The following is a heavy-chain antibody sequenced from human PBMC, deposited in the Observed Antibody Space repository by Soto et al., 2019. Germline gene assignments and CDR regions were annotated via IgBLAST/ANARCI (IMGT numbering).Heavy chain of an antibody. J-gene: IGHJ5*02. V-gene: IGHV3-66*01. D-gene: IGHD3-3*01. CDR3: ARDLGVAPYNWFDP. CDR2: LYGDGAT. CDR1: GFTVNTYY. Sequence: VQVVESGGGLVQPGGSLRLSCAVSGFTVNTYYMTWVRQAPGKGLEWVSVLYGDGATFYADSVKGRFTISRDNSRNTLYLQMNSLRAEDTAVYYCARDLGVAPYNWFDPWGQGTLVTVSP.